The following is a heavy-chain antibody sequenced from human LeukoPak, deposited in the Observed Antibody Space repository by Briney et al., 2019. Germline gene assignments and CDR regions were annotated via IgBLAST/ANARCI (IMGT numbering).Heavy chain of an antibody. V-gene: IGHV1-69*13. D-gene: IGHD3-22*01. CDR2: IIPIFGTA. CDR3: ASKHDSSGYTIGG. J-gene: IGHJ1*01. Sequence: SVKVSCKASGGTFSSYAISWVRQAPGQGLEWMGGIIPIFGTANYAQKFQGRVTITADESTSTAYVELSSLRSEDTAVYYCASKHDSSGYTIGGWGQGTLVTVSS. CDR1: GGTFSSYA.